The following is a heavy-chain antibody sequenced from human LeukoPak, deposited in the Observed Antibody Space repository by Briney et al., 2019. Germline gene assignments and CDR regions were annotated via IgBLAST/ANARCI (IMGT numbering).Heavy chain of an antibody. V-gene: IGHV3-48*01. J-gene: IGHJ6*03. CDR3: ARGNSYMDV. Sequence: GGSLRLSCAASGFTFSGYTMNWVRQAPGKGLEWVSYISSSSSTIYYADSVKGRSTISRDNAKNSLYLQMNSLRAEDTAVYSCARGNSYMDVWGKGTTVTVSS. CDR1: GFTFSGYT. CDR2: ISSSSSTI.